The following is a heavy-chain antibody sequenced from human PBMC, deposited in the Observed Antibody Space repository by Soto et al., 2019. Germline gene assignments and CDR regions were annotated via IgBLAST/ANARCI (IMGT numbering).Heavy chain of an antibody. D-gene: IGHD4-17*01. CDR3: ARVTTVTSYNWFDP. CDR1: GFTFSSYE. J-gene: IGHJ5*02. Sequence: GGSLRLSCAASGFTFSSYEMNWVRQAPGKGLEWVSYISSSGSTIYYADSVKGRFTISRDNAKNSLYLQMNSLRAEDTAVYYCARVTTVTSYNWFDPWGQGTLVTVSS. CDR2: ISSSGSTI. V-gene: IGHV3-48*03.